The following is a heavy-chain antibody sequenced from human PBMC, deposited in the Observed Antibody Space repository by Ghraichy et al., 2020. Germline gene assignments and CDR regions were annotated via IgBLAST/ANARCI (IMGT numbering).Heavy chain of an antibody. V-gene: IGHV3-23*01. D-gene: IGHD2-15*01. CDR2: ISGSGGST. CDR1: GFTFSSYA. CDR3: AKDLVSLVAATGFDP. J-gene: IGHJ5*02. Sequence: SCAASGFTFSSYAMSWVRQAPGKGLEWVSAISGSGGSTYYADSVKGRFTISRDNSKNTLYLQMNSLRAEDTAVYYCAKDLVSLVAATGFDPWGQGTLVTVSS.